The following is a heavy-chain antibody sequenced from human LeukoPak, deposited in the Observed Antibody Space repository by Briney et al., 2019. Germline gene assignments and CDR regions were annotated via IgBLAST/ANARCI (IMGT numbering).Heavy chain of an antibody. CDR3: ARVGVLYKGAHLGH. CDR1: GYTFATSEVTSYE. J-gene: IGHJ1*01. Sequence: GASVKVSCKASGYTFATSEVTSYEINWVRQATGQGPEWMGWMNPKSGKTDYAPKFQGRVTMTRDISESTAYMELSGLTPDDTAVYCARVGVLYKGAHLGHWGQGTPVIVSS. CDR2: MNPKSGKT. D-gene: IGHD1-26*01. V-gene: IGHV1-8*01.